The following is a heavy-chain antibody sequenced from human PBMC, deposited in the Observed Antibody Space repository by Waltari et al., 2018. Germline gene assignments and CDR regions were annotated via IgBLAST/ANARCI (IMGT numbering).Heavy chain of an antibody. V-gene: IGHV4-59*01. CDR3: ARVTVLQLRSYYMDV. D-gene: IGHD5-18*01. Sequence: QVQLQESGPGLVKPSETLSLTCTVSGGSISSYYWSWIRQPPGKGLEWIGYIYYSGSTNYNPSLKSRVTISVDTSKNQFSLKLSSVTAADTAVYYCARVTVLQLRSYYMDVWGKGTTVTISS. CDR1: GGSISSYY. CDR2: IYYSGST. J-gene: IGHJ6*03.